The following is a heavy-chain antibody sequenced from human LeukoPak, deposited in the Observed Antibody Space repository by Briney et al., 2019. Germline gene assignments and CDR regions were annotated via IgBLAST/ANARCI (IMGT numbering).Heavy chain of an antibody. V-gene: IGHV3-11*01. Sequence: GGSLRLSCAASGFTFSDYCMNWVRQAPGKGLEWVSYISFSGSPTQYADSVKGRFTISRDNAKNSLYLQMNSLRDEDTAVYYCARDRAYYYDSSGYYYFDHWGQGTLVTVSS. D-gene: IGHD3-22*01. CDR2: ISFSGSPT. J-gene: IGHJ4*02. CDR1: GFTFSDYC. CDR3: ARDRAYYYDSSGYYYFDH.